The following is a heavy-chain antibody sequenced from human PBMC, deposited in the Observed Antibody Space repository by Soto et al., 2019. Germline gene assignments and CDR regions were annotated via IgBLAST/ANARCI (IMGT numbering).Heavy chain of an antibody. Sequence: SETLSLTCLVSGVSVSSYTWSWVRQPANKGLEWIRRVFSSVSATYSPSLKSRVRISMDTPENRISLKLDSVTAADAGVYYCTRDGMTTGDTWGPGTLVTVSS. D-gene: IGHD2-21*02. CDR3: TRDGMTTGDT. CDR1: GVSVSSYT. CDR2: VFSSVSA. J-gene: IGHJ4*02. V-gene: IGHV4-4*07.